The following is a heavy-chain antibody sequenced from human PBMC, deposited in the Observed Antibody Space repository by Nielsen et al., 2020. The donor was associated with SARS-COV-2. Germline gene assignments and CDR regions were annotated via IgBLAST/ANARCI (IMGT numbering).Heavy chain of an antibody. J-gene: IGHJ4*02. CDR2: MSSDGRNE. CDR3: ASILGSYYFDY. CDR1: GFDFSDFG. V-gene: IGHV3-30*03. D-gene: IGHD1-26*01. Sequence: GESLKISCAVSGFDFSDFGIHWVRQAPGKGLEWLAVMSSDGRNELYADSVKGRFTISRDNSKNTLYLQMNSLRAEDTAVYYCASILGSYYFDYWGQGTLVTVSS.